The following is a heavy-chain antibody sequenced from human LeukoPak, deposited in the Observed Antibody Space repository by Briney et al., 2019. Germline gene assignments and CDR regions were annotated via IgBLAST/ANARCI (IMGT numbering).Heavy chain of an antibody. CDR3: AREVEEVPAAMGVYYYYYMDV. V-gene: IGHV3-74*01. Sequence: GGSLRLSCAASGFTFSSYWMHWVRQAPGKGLVWVSRINGDGRRANYAESVKGRFTISRDNAKNTLYLQMNSLRAEDTAVYYCAREVEEVPAAMGVYYYYYMDVWGKGASVTVSS. CDR2: INGDGRRA. J-gene: IGHJ6*03. D-gene: IGHD2-2*01. CDR1: GFTFSSYW.